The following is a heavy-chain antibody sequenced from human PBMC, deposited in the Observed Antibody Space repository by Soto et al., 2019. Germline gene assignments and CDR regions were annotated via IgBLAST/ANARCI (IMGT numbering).Heavy chain of an antibody. J-gene: IGHJ5*02. CDR2: IYYSGST. CDR3: AREVDYGENWFAP. D-gene: IGHD4-17*01. CDR1: GGSVSSGSYY. Sequence: PSETLSLTCTVSGGSVSSGSYYWSWIRQPPGKGLAWIGYIYYSGSTKYNPSLKSRVTISVDTSKNQFSLKLSSVTAADTAVYYCAREVDYGENWFAPWGQGTLVTVSS. V-gene: IGHV4-61*01.